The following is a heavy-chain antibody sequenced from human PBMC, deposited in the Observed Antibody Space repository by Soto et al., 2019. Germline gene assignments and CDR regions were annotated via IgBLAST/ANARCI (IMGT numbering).Heavy chain of an antibody. D-gene: IGHD7-27*01. CDR3: ARVHLGSALTFDS. J-gene: IGHJ4*02. Sequence: GGSLRLSCAASGFTFSSHAMHWVRQAPGKGLEWVALISYDGSNKFYADSVRGRFTISRDNSKNSLYLQMNSLKAEDTAVYYCARVHLGSALTFDSWGQGTLVTVSS. V-gene: IGHV3-30-3*01. CDR2: ISYDGSNK. CDR1: GFTFSSHA.